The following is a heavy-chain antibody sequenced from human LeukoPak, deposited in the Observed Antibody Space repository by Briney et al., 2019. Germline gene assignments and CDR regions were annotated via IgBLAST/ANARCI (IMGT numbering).Heavy chain of an antibody. D-gene: IGHD6-13*01. J-gene: IGHJ3*02. Sequence: GSLRLSCAASGFTVSSNEMSWVRQAPGKGLEWVSSISGGSTYYADSRKGRFTISRDNSKNTLHLQMNSLRAEDTAVYYCASISSSFVAFDIWGQGTMVTVSS. CDR1: GFTVSSNE. V-gene: IGHV3-38-3*01. CDR2: ISGGST. CDR3: ASISSSFVAFDI.